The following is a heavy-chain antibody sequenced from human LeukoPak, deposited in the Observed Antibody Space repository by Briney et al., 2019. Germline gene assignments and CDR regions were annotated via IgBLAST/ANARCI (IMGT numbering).Heavy chain of an antibody. J-gene: IGHJ4*02. CDR2: IYPGDSDA. Sequence: GESLKISCKGSGYSFTSYWIGWVRQMPGKGLKWMGIIYPGDSDARYSPSFQGQVTISADKSISTAYLQWSSLKASDTAMYYCARRRDLYSGSYYPFDYWGQGTLVTVST. V-gene: IGHV5-51*01. CDR1: GYSFTSYW. D-gene: IGHD1-26*01. CDR3: ARRRDLYSGSYYPFDY.